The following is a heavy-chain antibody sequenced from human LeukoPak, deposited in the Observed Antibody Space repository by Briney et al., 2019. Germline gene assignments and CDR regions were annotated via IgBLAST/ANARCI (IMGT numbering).Heavy chain of an antibody. CDR1: RFTFSSYG. CDR2: IQYDGINK. J-gene: IGHJ4*02. CDR3: ARGIDY. V-gene: IGHV3-30*02. Sequence: GGSLRLSCAASRFTFSSYGMHWVRQAPGKGLEWVAFIQYDGINKYYADSVRGRFTISRDTSKNMVFLQMNSLRVEDTAVYYCARGIDYWGRGTLVTVSS.